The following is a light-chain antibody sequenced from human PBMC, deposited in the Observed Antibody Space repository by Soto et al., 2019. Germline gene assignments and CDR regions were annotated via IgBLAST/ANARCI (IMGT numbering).Light chain of an antibody. CDR1: QASNTY. CDR2: GTS. J-gene: IGKJ5*01. CDR3: LQSYSTLLIT. V-gene: IGKV1-39*01. Sequence: DIQMTQSPSFLSASVEDRVTISGRASQASNTYLNWYQQKPGKAPKLLIYGTSDLQNGGPSRFSGGGSGTYFTLTMSSLQPEDFATYYCLQSYSTLLITFGQGTRLEV.